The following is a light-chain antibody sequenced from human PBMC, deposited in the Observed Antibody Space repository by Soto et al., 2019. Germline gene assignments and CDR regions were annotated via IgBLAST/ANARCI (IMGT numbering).Light chain of an antibody. V-gene: IGKV1-5*01. CDR3: QQYNIYWT. J-gene: IGKJ1*01. CDR1: QSISSW. Sequence: DIQMTQSPSTLSASLGDRVTISCRASQSISSWLAWYQQKQGKPPQLLLYDASSVESRVPSGFSGSGSGTEFTLTISSLQPDDFATYCCQQYNIYWTFGEGTEVEIK. CDR2: DAS.